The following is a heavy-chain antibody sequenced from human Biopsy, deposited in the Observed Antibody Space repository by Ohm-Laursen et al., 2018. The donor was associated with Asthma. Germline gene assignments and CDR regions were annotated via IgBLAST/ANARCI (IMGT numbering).Heavy chain of an antibody. CDR2: IKHDGSEK. CDR1: GFTFGDYW. D-gene: IGHD2-15*01. J-gene: IGHJ5*02. Sequence: GSLRLSCAASGFTFGDYWMSWVRQVPGKGLEWVANIKHDGSEKNHVDSLKGRFTISRDYSKNTLYLQMHSLRAEDTAVYYRVRDKVVVVPGSKGPTDWFDPWGQGTLVIVSS. CDR3: VRDKVVVVPGSKGPTDWFDP. V-gene: IGHV3-7*03.